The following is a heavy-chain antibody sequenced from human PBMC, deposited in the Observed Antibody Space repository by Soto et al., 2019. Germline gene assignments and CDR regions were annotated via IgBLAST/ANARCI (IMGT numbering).Heavy chain of an antibody. V-gene: IGHV1-18*01. CDR3: ARKSSSSSWFDP. Sequence: ASVKVSCKASGYTFFTYGITWVRQAPGQGPEWMGWISTYNGNTNYAENLQGRVTMTTDTSTRTAYMELRSLRSDDTAVYYCARKSSSSSWFDPWGQGTLVTVSS. CDR1: GYTFFTYG. D-gene: IGHD6-6*01. J-gene: IGHJ5*02. CDR2: ISTYNGNT.